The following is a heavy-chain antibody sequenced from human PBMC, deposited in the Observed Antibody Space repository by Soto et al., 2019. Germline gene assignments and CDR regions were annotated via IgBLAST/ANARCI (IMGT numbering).Heavy chain of an antibody. D-gene: IGHD2-21*01. V-gene: IGHV4-34*01. Sequence: SETLSLTCAFYVASLSDNYCNWLRQPPGKWLEWIGEINHSGNTNYNPSLRSRVTISIDTSKNQLSLNLRSVSAADTAVYYCARARGEFEALGQGTPISVSS. CDR2: INHSGNT. CDR1: VASLSDNY. CDR3: ARARGEFEA. J-gene: IGHJ5*02.